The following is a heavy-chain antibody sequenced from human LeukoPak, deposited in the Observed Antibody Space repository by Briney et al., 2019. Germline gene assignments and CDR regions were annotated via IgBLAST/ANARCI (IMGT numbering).Heavy chain of an antibody. V-gene: IGHV5-51*01. Sequence: GESLKISCKGSGYSFTSYWIGWVRQMPGEGLEWMGIIYPGDSDTRYSPSFQDQVTISADKSISTAYLQWSSLKASDTAMYYCARRPYYYDSSGYYYWDYWGQGTLVTVSS. CDR2: IYPGDSDT. CDR3: ARRPYYYDSSGYYYWDY. D-gene: IGHD3-22*01. J-gene: IGHJ4*02. CDR1: GYSFTSYW.